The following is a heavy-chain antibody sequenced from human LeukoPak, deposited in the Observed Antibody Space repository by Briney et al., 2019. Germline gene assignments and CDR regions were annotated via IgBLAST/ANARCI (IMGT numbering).Heavy chain of an antibody. V-gene: IGHV3-43*02. J-gene: IGHJ4*02. D-gene: IGHD5-24*01. CDR1: GLTFDDYD. CDR2: ISGDGGST. Sequence: GGSLRLSCAASGLTFDDYDMHWVRQAPGKGLEWVSLISGDGGSTYYADSVKGRFTISRDNSKNSLYLQMNSLRTEDTALYYCAKDTARGYMVSYYFDYWGQGTLVTVSS. CDR3: AKDTARGYMVSYYFDY.